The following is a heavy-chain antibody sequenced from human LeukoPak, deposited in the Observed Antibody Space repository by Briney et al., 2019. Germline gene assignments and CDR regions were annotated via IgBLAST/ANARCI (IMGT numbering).Heavy chain of an antibody. J-gene: IGHJ4*02. CDR3: AKFSAFTSNWYETPFDC. CDR2: ISPSGGSR. V-gene: IGHV3-23*01. CDR1: GFIFGSCA. Sequence: PGGSLRLSCAASGFIFGSCAMSWVRQSPGKGLEWVSAISPSGGSRYYADSVKGRFTISRDNSKNTLYLQMNSLRAEETAIYYCAKFSAFTSNWYETPFDCWGQGTLVTVSS. D-gene: IGHD6-13*01.